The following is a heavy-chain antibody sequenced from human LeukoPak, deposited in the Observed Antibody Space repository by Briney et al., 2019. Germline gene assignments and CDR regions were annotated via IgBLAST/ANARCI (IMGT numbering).Heavy chain of an antibody. CDR2: IYSDGIST. D-gene: IGHD6-13*01. V-gene: IGHV3-74*01. J-gene: IGHJ4*02. Sequence: GGSLRLSCAASGFTFSSYWMHWVRQAPGKGLVWVSRIYSDGISTSYADSVKGRFTISRDNSKNTLYLQMNSLRAEDTAVYYCAKAYSSSWYLNYFDYWGQGTLVTVSS. CDR3: AKAYSSSWYLNYFDY. CDR1: GFTFSSYW.